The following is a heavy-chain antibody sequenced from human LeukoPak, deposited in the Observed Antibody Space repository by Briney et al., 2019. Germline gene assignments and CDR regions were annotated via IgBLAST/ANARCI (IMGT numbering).Heavy chain of an antibody. CDR3: ARRSGSSWSSFDY. Sequence: PGGSLRLSCAASGFTFSSYGMHWVRQATGKGVEWGSGISGFGGSTYYAPSVKGRLTISRDNFGNMLYLHLDSLRVEDTAIYYCARRSGSSWSSFDYWGQGALVTVSS. CDR2: ISGFGGST. D-gene: IGHD6-13*01. J-gene: IGHJ4*02. CDR1: GFTFSSYG. V-gene: IGHV3-23*01.